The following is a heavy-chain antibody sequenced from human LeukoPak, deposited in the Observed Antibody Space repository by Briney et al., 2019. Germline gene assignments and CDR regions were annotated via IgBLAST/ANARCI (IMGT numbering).Heavy chain of an antibody. J-gene: IGHJ4*02. D-gene: IGHD6-13*01. Sequence: GSLRLSCAASGFTFSSYAMSWVRQAPGKGLEWVSAISGSGGSTYYADSVKGRFTISRDNSKNTLYLQMNSLRAEDTAVYYCAKDPKLYSSSWIDYWGQGTLVTVSS. CDR1: GFTFSSYA. CDR2: ISGSGGST. CDR3: AKDPKLYSSSWIDY. V-gene: IGHV3-23*01.